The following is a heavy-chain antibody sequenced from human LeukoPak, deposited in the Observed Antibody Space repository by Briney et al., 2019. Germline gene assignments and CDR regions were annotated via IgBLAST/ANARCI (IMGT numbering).Heavy chain of an antibody. CDR2: IYYSGST. D-gene: IGHD6-13*01. CDR1: GGSISSSSYY. Sequence: SETLSLTCTVSGGSISSSSYYWGWIRQPPGKGLEWIGSIYYSGSTYYNPSLKSRVTISVDTSKNQFSLKLSSVTAADTAVYYCARDSVETDRWGRAARRYFDYWGQGTLVTVSS. CDR3: ARDSVETDRWGRAARRYFDY. J-gene: IGHJ4*02. V-gene: IGHV4-39*07.